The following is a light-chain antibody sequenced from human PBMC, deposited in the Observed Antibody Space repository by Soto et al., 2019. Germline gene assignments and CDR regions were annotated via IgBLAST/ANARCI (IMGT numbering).Light chain of an antibody. CDR3: QQSYATPLT. J-gene: IGKJ4*01. Sequence: IMLSQSPASLSAFVGGGVTITCRASQGSDSSFAWYQKKAGKAPKLLIYAASSLRSGAPSRFSGSGAGTDFTLTISSLQPEDFATYYCQQSYATPLTFGGGTKVDIK. V-gene: IGKV1-39*01. CDR1: QGSDSS. CDR2: AAS.